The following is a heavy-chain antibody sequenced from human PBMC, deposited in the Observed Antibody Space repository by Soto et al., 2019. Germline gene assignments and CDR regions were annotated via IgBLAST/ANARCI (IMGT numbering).Heavy chain of an antibody. CDR3: ARFGYSSSWYSQADYYYSGMDV. V-gene: IGHV1-3*01. J-gene: IGHJ6*02. CDR1: GYTFTSYA. CDR2: INAGNGNT. Sequence: ASVKVSCKASGYTFTSYAMHWVRQAPGQRLEWMGWINAGNGNTKYSQKFQGRVTITRDTSASTAYMELSSLRSEDTAVYYCARFGYSSSWYSQADYYYSGMDVWGQGTTVTVSS. D-gene: IGHD6-13*01.